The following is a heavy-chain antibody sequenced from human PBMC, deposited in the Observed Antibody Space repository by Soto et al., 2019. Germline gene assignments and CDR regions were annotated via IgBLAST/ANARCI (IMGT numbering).Heavy chain of an antibody. Sequence: GGSLRLSCAASGFTFSSYSMNWVRQAPGKGLEWVSSISSSSSYIYYADSVKGRFTISRDNAKNSLYLQMNSLRAEDTAVYYCPAQGRYYAILTGYIVDYWGQGTLVTVSS. CDR1: GFTFSSYS. CDR3: PAQGRYYAILTGYIVDY. CDR2: ISSSSSYI. D-gene: IGHD3-9*01. V-gene: IGHV3-21*01. J-gene: IGHJ4*01.